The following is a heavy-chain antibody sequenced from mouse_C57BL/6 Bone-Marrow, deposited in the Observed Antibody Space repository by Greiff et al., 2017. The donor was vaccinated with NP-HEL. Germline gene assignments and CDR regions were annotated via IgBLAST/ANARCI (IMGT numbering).Heavy chain of an antibody. V-gene: IGHV1-52*01. Sequence: QVQLQQPGAELVRPGSSVKLSCKASGYTFTSYWMHWVKQRPIQGLEWIGNIDPSDSETHCNQKFKDKATLTVDKSSSTAYMQLSSLTSEDSAVYYCARGDYDYAWFAYWGQGTLVTVSA. CDR1: GYTFTSYW. J-gene: IGHJ3*01. CDR3: ARGDYDYAWFAY. CDR2: IDPSDSET. D-gene: IGHD2-4*01.